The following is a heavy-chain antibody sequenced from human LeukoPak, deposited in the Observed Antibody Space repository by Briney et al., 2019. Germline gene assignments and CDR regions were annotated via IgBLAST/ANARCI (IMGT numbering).Heavy chain of an antibody. CDR2: IYHSGST. CDR1: GGSISSGGYY. Sequence: SETLSLACTASGGSISSGGYYWSGIRQPPGKGVEGIGYIYHSGSTYYNPSLKSRVTISVDRSTNQFSLKLSSVTAADTAVYYCAKDGAYIVGATPFDYWGQGTLVTVSS. V-gene: IGHV4-30-2*01. CDR3: AKDGAYIVGATPFDY. J-gene: IGHJ4*02. D-gene: IGHD1-26*01.